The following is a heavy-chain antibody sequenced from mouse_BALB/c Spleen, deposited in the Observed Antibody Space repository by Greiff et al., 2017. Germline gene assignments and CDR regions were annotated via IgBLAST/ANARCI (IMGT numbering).Heavy chain of an antibody. V-gene: IGHV3-2*02. J-gene: IGHJ2*01. CDR2: ISYSGST. D-gene: IGHD2-1*01. Sequence: EVQLKESGPGLVKPSQSLSLTCTVTGYSITSDYAWNWIRQFPGNKLEWMGYISYSGSTSYNPSLKSRISITRDTSKNQFFLQLNSVTTEDTATYYCATGGNYYFDYWGQGTTLTVSS. CDR1: GYSITSDYA. CDR3: ATGGNYYFDY.